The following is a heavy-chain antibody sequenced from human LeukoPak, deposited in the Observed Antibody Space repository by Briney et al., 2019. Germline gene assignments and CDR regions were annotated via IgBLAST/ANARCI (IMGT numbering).Heavy chain of an antibody. J-gene: IGHJ2*01. CDR2: ITSRSDFI. CDR1: GFPFSLYT. CDR3: AKDSRAGDNIDL. Sequence: PGGSLRLSCVASGFPFSLYTMNWVRQVPGKGLQWLSSITSRSDFIFYEESLKGRFTISRDNAKNSLFLQMNSLSAEDTARYYCAKDSRAGDNIDLWGRGTLVTVSS. D-gene: IGHD2-21*02. V-gene: IGHV3-21*01.